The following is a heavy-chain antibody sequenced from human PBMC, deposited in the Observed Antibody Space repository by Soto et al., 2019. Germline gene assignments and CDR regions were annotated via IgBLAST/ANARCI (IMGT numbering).Heavy chain of an antibody. V-gene: IGHV4-34*01. J-gene: IGHJ4*02. D-gene: IGHD2-2*01. CDR2: INHSRST. CDR3: ARDPLSAYCSSTSCYEPLFDY. CDR1: GGYVSGYY. Sequence: QVQLQKWGAGLLKRSETLSLTCAVYGGYVSGYYVSWIRQHPGKGLACIGEINHSRSTNYNPSLKSRVTISVDTSKNQFSLKLSSVTAADTAVYDCARDPLSAYCSSTSCYEPLFDYWCQGTLVTVSS.